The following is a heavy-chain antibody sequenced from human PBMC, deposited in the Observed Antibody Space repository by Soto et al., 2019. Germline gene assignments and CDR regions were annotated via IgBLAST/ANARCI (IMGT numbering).Heavy chain of an antibody. CDR2: ISKSDYT. Sequence: GSLRLSCTVSGFAFNNYGINWVRQAPGKGLEWVSSISKSDYTYYSDSVKGRFAISRDNAKSSVSLQMNTLRVEDTAVYYCAREDSIIIPAVSDFWGQGTLVTVSS. D-gene: IGHD2-2*01. CDR1: GFAFNNYG. V-gene: IGHV3-21*01. CDR3: AREDSIIIPAVSDF. J-gene: IGHJ4*02.